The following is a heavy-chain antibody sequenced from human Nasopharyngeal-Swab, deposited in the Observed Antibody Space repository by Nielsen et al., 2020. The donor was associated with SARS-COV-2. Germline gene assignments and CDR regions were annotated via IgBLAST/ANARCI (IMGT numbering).Heavy chain of an antibody. CDR3: ARHQEFTIFGVVIRGAFDI. CDR1: GDSISSNSYY. V-gene: IGHV4-39*01. CDR2: IYYSGST. Sequence: SETLPLTCTVSGDSISSNSYYWGWIRQPPGKGLEWIGSIYYSGSTSYNPSLKGRVTISVDTSKNQFSLKLSSVTAADTAAYYCARHQEFTIFGVVIRGAFDIWGQGTMVTVSS. J-gene: IGHJ3*02. D-gene: IGHD3-3*01.